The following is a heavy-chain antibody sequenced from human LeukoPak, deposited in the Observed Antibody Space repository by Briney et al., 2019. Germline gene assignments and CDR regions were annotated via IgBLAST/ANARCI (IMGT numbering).Heavy chain of an antibody. V-gene: IGHV1-8*01. CDR3: ARWSYGDEGAFDI. CDR1: GYTFTSYD. Sequence: ASVKVSCKASGYTFTSYDINWVRRATGQGLEWMGWMNPNSGNTGYAQKFQGRVTMTRNTSISTAYMELSSLRSEDTAVYYCARWSYGDEGAFDIWGQGTMVTVSS. D-gene: IGHD4-17*01. J-gene: IGHJ3*02. CDR2: MNPNSGNT.